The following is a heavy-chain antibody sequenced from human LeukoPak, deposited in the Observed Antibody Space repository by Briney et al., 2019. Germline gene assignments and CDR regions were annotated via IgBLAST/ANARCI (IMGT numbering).Heavy chain of an antibody. J-gene: IGHJ6*02. V-gene: IGHV1-69*13. CDR2: IIPIFGTA. CDR1: GGTFSSYA. D-gene: IGHD3-3*01. CDR3: ASYDFWSGYRETQNYYYGMDV. Sequence: SVKVSCKASGGTFSSYAISWVRQAPGQGLEWMGGIIPIFGTANYAQKFQGRVTITADESTSTAYMELSRLRSDDTAVYYCASYDFWSGYRETQNYYYGMDVWGQGTTVTVSS.